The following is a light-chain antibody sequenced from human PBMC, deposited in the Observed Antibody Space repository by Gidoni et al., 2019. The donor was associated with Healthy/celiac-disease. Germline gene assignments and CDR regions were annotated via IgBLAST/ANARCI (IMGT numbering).Light chain of an antibody. J-gene: IGLJ2*01. CDR3: CSYAGSYTYVV. Sequence: QSALTQPRSVSGSPGQSVTISCTGTSSDVCGYNYVSWYQQHPGKAPKLMIYDVSKRPSGIPDSFSGSKSGNTASLTISGLQAEDEADYYCCSYAGSYTYVVFGGGTKLTVL. CDR1: SSDVCGYNY. V-gene: IGLV2-11*01. CDR2: DVS.